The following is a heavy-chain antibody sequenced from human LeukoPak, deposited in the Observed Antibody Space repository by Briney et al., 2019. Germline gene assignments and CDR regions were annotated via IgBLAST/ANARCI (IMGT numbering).Heavy chain of an antibody. CDR2: IKYDGSEK. Sequence: SGGSLRLSCTASGLSFSGQWMNWVRQSPGQGLEWVANIKYDGSEKYYVDSVKGRFTISREDAKNSLSLQMDSVRPEDTAVYYCAFNNNFKYWGQGILVIVSS. J-gene: IGHJ4*02. V-gene: IGHV3-7*01. D-gene: IGHD1/OR15-1a*01. CDR3: AFNNNFKY. CDR1: GLSFSGQW.